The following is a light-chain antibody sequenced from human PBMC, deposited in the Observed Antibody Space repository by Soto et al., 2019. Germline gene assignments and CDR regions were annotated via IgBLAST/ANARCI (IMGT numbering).Light chain of an antibody. CDR1: SSDVGGYYY. CDR3: SSYTASSTLL. CDR2: EVS. Sequence: QSVLTQPASVSGSPGQSITISCTGTSSDVGGYYYVSWSQQHPGKAPKLLISEVSNRPSGVSNRFSGSKSGNTASLTISGLQADDEADYYCSSYTASSTLLFGTGTKLTVL. V-gene: IGLV2-14*03. J-gene: IGLJ1*01.